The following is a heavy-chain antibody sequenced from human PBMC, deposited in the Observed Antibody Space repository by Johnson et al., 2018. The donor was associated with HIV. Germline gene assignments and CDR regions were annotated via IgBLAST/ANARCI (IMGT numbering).Heavy chain of an antibody. D-gene: IGHD5-24*01. V-gene: IGHV3-66*01. CDR1: GFTVSSNY. CDR3: ARDQRWWLQSPGAFDI. Sequence: VQLVESGGGLVQPGGSLRLSCAASGFTVSSNYMRWVRQAPGKGLEWVSIFYHGGCTYHADSVKGRFTISRDNSKNTLYLQMGSLRAEDMAVYYCARDQRWWLQSPGAFDIWGQGTVVTVSS. CDR2: FYHGGCT. J-gene: IGHJ3*02.